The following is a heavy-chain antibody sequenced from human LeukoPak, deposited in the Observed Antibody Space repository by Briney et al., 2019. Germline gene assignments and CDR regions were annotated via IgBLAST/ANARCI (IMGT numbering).Heavy chain of an antibody. CDR2: IYSGGST. D-gene: IGHD6-6*01. CDR1: GFTVSSNY. Sequence: GGSLRLSCAASGFTVSSNYMSWVRQAPGKGLEWVSVIYSGGSTYYADSVKGRFTISRDNSKNTQYLQMNSLRAEDTAVYYCAREGRFEYSSSYYYYYYMDVWGKGTTVTVSS. CDR3: AREGRFEYSSSYYYYYYMDV. J-gene: IGHJ6*03. V-gene: IGHV3-53*01.